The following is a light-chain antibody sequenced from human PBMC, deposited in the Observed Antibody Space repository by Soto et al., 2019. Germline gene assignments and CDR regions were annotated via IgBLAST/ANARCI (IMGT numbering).Light chain of an antibody. CDR1: SSDVGGYNY. CDR3: SSYTSTNTQV. CDR2: GVS. V-gene: IGLV2-14*01. Sequence: QSVLTQPASVSESPGQSITISCTGTSSDVGGYNYVSWYQHHPGKAPKLVIYGVSNRPSGVSYRFSGSKSGNTASLTISGLQAEDEADYYCSSYTSTNTQVFGTGTKVTVL. J-gene: IGLJ1*01.